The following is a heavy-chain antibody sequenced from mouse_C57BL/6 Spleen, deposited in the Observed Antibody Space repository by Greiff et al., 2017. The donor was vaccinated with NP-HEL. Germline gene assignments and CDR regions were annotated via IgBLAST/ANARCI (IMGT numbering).Heavy chain of an antibody. D-gene: IGHD1-1*01. CDR2: IDPSDSET. V-gene: IGHV1-52*01. Sequence: QVQLQQSGAELVRPGSSVKLSCKASGYTFTSYWMHWVKQRPIQGLEWIGNIDPSDSETHYNQKFKDKATLTVDKSSSTAYMQLSSLTSEDSAVFYGARGGYGSSYRWDCWGQGTTLTVAS. CDR1: GYTFTSYW. CDR3: ARGGYGSSYRWDC. J-gene: IGHJ2*01.